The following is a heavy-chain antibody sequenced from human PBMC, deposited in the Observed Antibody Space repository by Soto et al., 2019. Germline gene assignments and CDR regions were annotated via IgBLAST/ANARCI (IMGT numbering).Heavy chain of an antibody. J-gene: IGHJ4*02. CDR1: GYTFTSYS. CDR3: ARDANSDSSGYYSDY. CDR2: ISTYSENT. V-gene: IGHV1-18*01. D-gene: IGHD3-22*01. Sequence: GASVKVSCKSSGYTFTSYSINGVRQAPGQGLEWMGWISTYSENTKHAQKFQGRVTMTTDTSTSTAYMELKSLRSDDTAVYYCARDANSDSSGYYSDYWGQGTLVTVSS.